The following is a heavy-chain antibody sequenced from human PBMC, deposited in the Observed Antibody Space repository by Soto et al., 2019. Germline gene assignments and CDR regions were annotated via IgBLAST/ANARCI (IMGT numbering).Heavy chain of an antibody. J-gene: IGHJ3*02. V-gene: IGHV6-1*01. CDR3: SSGPSNDHSDGFGI. D-gene: IGHD4-4*01. CDR1: GDSVSSKSAA. Sequence: PSQTLSLTCAISGDSVSSKSAAWNWVRQSPSRGLEWLGRTYYRSKWNKDYAVSVKSRITINPDTSKNQFSLQLNSVTPEDTAVYYCSSGPSNDHSDGFGIWAQGTMVTVSS. CDR2: TYYRSKWNK.